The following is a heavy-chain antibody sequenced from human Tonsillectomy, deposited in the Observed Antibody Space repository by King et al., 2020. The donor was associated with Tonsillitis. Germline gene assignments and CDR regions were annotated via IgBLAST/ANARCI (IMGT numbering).Heavy chain of an antibody. J-gene: IGHJ3*02. D-gene: IGHD1-26*01. V-gene: IGHV3-30*18. CDR2: ILYDGSNE. Sequence: VQLVESGGGVVQPGTSLRLSCAASGFTFNTYAMHWVRQAPGKGLEWVAVILYDGSNEYYGDSVKGRFTISRDNSRNTLYLQMHSLRAEDTAVYYCAKALASRLVGAIYAFDIWGQGTMVTVSS. CDR1: GFTFNTYA. CDR3: AKALASRLVGAIYAFDI.